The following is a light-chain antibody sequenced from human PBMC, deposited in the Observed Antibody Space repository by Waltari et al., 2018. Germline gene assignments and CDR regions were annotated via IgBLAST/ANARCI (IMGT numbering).Light chain of an antibody. V-gene: IGLV2-14*03. J-gene: IGLJ1*01. Sequence: QSALTQPASVSGSPGQSITIPCPGTSSDVGGSNYVSWYHQHPGKAPKLIIYDVNKRPSGASNRFSGSKSGDTASLTISGLQAEDEADYYCSSYTSSSSYVFGTGTKVTVL. CDR3: SSYTSSSSYV. CDR1: SSDVGGSNY. CDR2: DVN.